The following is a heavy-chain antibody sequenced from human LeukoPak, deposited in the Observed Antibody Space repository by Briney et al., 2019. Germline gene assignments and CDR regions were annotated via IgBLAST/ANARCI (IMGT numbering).Heavy chain of an antibody. V-gene: IGHV1-2*02. Sequence: ASVKVSCKASGYTFTGYYMHWVRQAPGQGLEWMGWINPNSGGTNYAQKFQGRVTMTRDTSISTAYMELSRLRSDDTAVYYCASKYGYNYRLFAFDIWGQGTMVTVSS. CDR2: INPNSGGT. CDR1: GYTFTGYY. CDR3: ASKYGYNYRLFAFDI. D-gene: IGHD5-24*01. J-gene: IGHJ3*02.